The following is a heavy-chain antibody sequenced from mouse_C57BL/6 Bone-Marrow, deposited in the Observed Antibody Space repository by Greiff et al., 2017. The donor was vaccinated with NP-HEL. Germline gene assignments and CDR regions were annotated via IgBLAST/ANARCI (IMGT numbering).Heavy chain of an antibody. J-gene: IGHJ3*01. D-gene: IGHD2-3*01. CDR1: GFSLTSYG. CDR3: ARMDGYYGAWFAY. V-gene: IGHV2-2*01. Sequence: QVQLKESGPGLVQPSQSLSINCTVSGFSLTSYGVHWVRQSPGKGLEWLGVIWSGGSTDYNAAFISRLSISKDNSKSQVFFKMNSLQADDTAIYYCARMDGYYGAWFAYWGQGTLVTVSA. CDR2: IWSGGST.